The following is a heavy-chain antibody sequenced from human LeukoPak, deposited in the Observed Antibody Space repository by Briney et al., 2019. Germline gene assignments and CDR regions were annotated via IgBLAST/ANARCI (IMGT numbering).Heavy chain of an antibody. CDR3: AKNQDTAMKIGMDV. CDR1: GFTFSSYA. D-gene: IGHD5-18*01. CDR2: ISGSGGST. J-gene: IGHJ6*02. Sequence: PGGSLRLSCAASGFTFSSYAMSWVRRAPGKGLEWVSAISGSGGSTYYADSVKGRFTISRDNSKNTLYLQMNSLRAEDTAVYYCAKNQDTAMKIGMDVWGQGTTVTVSS. V-gene: IGHV3-23*01.